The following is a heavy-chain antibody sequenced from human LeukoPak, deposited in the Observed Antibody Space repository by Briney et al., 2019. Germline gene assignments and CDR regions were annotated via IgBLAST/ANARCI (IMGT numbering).Heavy chain of an antibody. CDR3: ARGYYGSGSGYYFDY. D-gene: IGHD3-10*01. Sequence: SETLSLTCTVSGGSISSYYWSWIRQPPGKGLEWIGYIYYSGSTNYNPSLKSRVTISVDTSKNQFSLKLSSVTAADTAVYYCARGYYGSGSGYYFDYWGQGTLVTVSS. V-gene: IGHV4-59*01. J-gene: IGHJ4*02. CDR1: GGSISSYY. CDR2: IYYSGST.